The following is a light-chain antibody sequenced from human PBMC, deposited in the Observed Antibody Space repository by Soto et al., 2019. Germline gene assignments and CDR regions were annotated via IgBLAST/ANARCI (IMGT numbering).Light chain of an antibody. CDR2: GAS. Sequence: EIVLTQSPGTLSLSPGERAPLSCRASQSVSDNSLAWYQHKPGQAPRLLIYGASSRATGIPDRFSGSGSGTDFTLTISRLEPEDVAVYYCQQYGDSPYTFGQGTTVEIK. V-gene: IGKV3-20*01. CDR3: QQYGDSPYT. CDR1: QSVSDNS. J-gene: IGKJ2*01.